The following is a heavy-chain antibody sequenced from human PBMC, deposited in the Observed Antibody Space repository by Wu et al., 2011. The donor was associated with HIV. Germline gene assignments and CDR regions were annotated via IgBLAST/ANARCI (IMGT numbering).Heavy chain of an antibody. Sequence: FTISGDSSKNTLYLQMNSLRVEDTAVYYCARDRXPMATITAFDFWGQGTLVTVSS. CDR3: ARDRXPMATITAFDF. V-gene: IGHV3-30*07. D-gene: IGHD5-24*01. J-gene: IGHJ4*02.